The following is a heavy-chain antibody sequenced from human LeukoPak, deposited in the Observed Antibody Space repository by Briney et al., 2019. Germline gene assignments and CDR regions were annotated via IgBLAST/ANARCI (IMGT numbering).Heavy chain of an antibody. J-gene: IGHJ4*02. V-gene: IGHV1-18*01. D-gene: IGHD3-10*01. CDR3: ARAPKRITMVRGPYYFDY. Sequence: GASVKVSCKASGYTFTSYGISWVRQAPGQGLEWMGWISAYNGNTDYAQKLQGRVTMTTDTSTSTAYMELRSLRSDDTAVYYCARAPKRITMVRGPYYFDYWGQGTLVTVSS. CDR1: GYTFTSYG. CDR2: ISAYNGNT.